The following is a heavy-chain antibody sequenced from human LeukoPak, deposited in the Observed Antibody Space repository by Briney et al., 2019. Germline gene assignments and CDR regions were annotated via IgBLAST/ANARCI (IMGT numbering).Heavy chain of an antibody. J-gene: IGHJ4*02. CDR2: IRSKANSYAT. Sequence: PGGSLRLSCAASGFTFSVSAMHWVRQASGKGLEWVGRIRSKANSYATAYAAAVKGRVTISRDDSKNTAYLQMNSLKPEDTAVYYCTRHLAAPDSDYWGQGTLVTVSS. CDR3: TRHLAAPDSDY. V-gene: IGHV3-73*01. D-gene: IGHD6-6*01. CDR1: GFTFSVSA.